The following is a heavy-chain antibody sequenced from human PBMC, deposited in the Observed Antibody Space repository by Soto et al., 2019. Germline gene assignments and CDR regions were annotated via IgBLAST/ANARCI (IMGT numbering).Heavy chain of an antibody. Sequence: ASVKVSCKASGYTFTSYGISWVRQAPGQGLEWMGWISAYNGNTNYAQKLQGRVTMTTDTSTSTAYMERRSLGADDTAVYYCASVILWWGLGAFDIWGQGTMVTVSS. CDR3: ASVILWWGLGAFDI. D-gene: IGHD2-21*01. CDR1: GYTFTSYG. J-gene: IGHJ3*02. CDR2: ISAYNGNT. V-gene: IGHV1-18*01.